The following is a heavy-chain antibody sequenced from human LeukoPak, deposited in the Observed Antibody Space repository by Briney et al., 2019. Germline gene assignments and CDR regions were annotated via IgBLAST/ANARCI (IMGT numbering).Heavy chain of an antibody. V-gene: IGHV5-51*01. D-gene: IGHD2-15*01. CDR1: GYSFITYR. J-gene: IGHJ5*01. CDR3: ARQEYCSGGSCYTWFDS. CDR2: IYPGDSDT. Sequence: GESLKISCKGSGYSFITYRIGWVRQMPGKGLEWMGIIYPGDSDTRYSPSFQGQVTISADKSINTAYLQWSSLKASDTAMYYCARQEYCSGGSCYTWFDSWGQGTLVTVSS.